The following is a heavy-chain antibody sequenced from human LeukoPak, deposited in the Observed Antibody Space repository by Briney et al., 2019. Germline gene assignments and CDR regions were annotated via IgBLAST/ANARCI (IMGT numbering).Heavy chain of an antibody. CDR2: INHSGGT. Sequence: ASETLSLTCAVYGGSFSGYYWSWIRQPPGKGLEWIGEINHSGGTNYNPSLKSRVTISVDTSKNQFSLKLSSVTAADTAVYYCARGAPRVVTKYYFDYCGQGTLVTVSS. CDR1: GGSFSGYY. D-gene: IGHD5-12*01. V-gene: IGHV4-34*01. CDR3: ARGAPRVVTKYYFDY. J-gene: IGHJ4*02.